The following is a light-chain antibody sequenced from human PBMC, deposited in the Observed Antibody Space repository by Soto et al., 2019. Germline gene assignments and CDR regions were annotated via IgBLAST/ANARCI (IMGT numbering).Light chain of an antibody. CDR3: QQYENRPT. CDR1: QNINNY. CDR2: DAS. J-gene: IGKJ5*01. Sequence: EIPITQSPSSVSASVGDRVTITCQASQNINNYLNWYQQKPGRAPKLLIYDASNLEAGVPPRFRGSGSGTDFTFTISRLQPEDIATYYCQQYENRPTFGQGTRLEIK. V-gene: IGKV1-33*01.